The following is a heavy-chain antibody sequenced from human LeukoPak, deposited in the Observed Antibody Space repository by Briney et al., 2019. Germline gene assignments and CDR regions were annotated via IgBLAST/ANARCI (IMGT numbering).Heavy chain of an antibody. CDR3: ARVRDSGGYHAFDI. J-gene: IGHJ3*02. Sequence: GGSLRLSCAASGFSFSSYAMHWVRQAPGKGLEWVAVMSYDGSNTYYADSVKGRFTISRDNSKNTVFLQMNSLSAEDTAVYYCARVRDSGGYHAFDIWGQGTMVTVSS. CDR1: GFSFSSYA. V-gene: IGHV3-30*01. D-gene: IGHD3-22*01. CDR2: MSYDGSNT.